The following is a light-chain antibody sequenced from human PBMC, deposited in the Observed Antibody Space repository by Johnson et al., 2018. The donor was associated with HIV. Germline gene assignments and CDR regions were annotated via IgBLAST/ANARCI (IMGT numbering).Light chain of an antibody. CDR1: NSNIGNNY. J-gene: IGLJ1*01. V-gene: IGLV1-51*01. CDR2: DNN. Sequence: QSVLTQAPSVSAAPGQKVTISCSGSNSNIGNNYVSWYQQLPGTAPKLLIYDNNKRPSGIPDRFSGSKSGTSATLGITGLQTGDEADYYCGTWDSSLSAGVFGTGTKVTVL. CDR3: GTWDSSLSAGV.